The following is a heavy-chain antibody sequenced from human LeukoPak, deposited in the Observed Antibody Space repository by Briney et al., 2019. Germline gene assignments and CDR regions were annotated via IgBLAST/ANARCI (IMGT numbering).Heavy chain of an antibody. CDR3: ASISYCGGDCYWDY. D-gene: IGHD2-21*01. CDR1: GYSISSGYY. CDR2: IYHSGST. Sequence: SETLSLTCAVSGYSISSGYYWGWIQQPPGKGLEWIGSIYHSGSTYYNPSLKSRVTISVDTSKNQFSLKLSSVTAADTAVYYCASISYCGGDCYWDYWGQGTLVTVSS. V-gene: IGHV4-38-2*01. J-gene: IGHJ4*02.